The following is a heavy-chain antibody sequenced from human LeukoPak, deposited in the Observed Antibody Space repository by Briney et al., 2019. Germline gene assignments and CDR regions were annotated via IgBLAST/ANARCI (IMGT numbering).Heavy chain of an antibody. Sequence: SVKVSCKASGGTFSNYAFSWVRQAPGQGLEWMGGIIPMFDTPIYAQKFQGRVTITADESTSTVYMQLSSLRSEDTAVYFCASTDYYDSRGYGGSFAIWGQGTMVTVSS. CDR2: IIPMFDTP. D-gene: IGHD3-22*01. CDR1: GGTFSNYA. J-gene: IGHJ3*02. CDR3: ASTDYYDSRGYGGSFAI. V-gene: IGHV1-69*13.